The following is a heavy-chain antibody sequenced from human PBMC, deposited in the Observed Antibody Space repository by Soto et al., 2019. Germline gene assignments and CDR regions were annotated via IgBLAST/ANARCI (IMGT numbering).Heavy chain of an antibody. CDR2: IYSGGST. CDR1: GFTISSNY. CDR3: VFYYYGMDV. V-gene: IGHV3-53*01. Sequence: GGSLRLSCAGSGFTISSNYMSWVRQAPGKGLEWVSVIYSGGSTYYADSVKGRFTISRDNSKNTLYLQMNSLRAEDTAVYYCVFYYYGMDVWGQGTTVTVSS. J-gene: IGHJ6*02.